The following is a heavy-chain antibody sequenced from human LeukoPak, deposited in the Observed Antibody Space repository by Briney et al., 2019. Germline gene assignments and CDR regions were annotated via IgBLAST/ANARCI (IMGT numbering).Heavy chain of an antibody. CDR3: ARLREIPVFGVVTKSTSYFDY. CDR2: LYSGGST. D-gene: IGHD3-3*01. CDR1: GFAVSSTY. Sequence: GSLRLSCAVSGFAVSSTYMSWVRQAPGKGLEWFSVLYSGGSTYYADYVQGRFTISRDNSKNTLYLQMNSLRAEDTAVYYCARLREIPVFGVVTKSTSYFDYWGQGTLVTVSS. V-gene: IGHV3-66*01. J-gene: IGHJ4*02.